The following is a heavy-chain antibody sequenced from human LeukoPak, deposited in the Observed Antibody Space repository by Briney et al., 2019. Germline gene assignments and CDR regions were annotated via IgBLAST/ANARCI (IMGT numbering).Heavy chain of an antibody. Sequence: GGSLRLSCAASGFTFSSYGTHWVRQAPGKGLEWVAFIRYDGSNKYYADSVKGRFTISRDNSKNTLYLLMNSLRAEDTAVYYCAELGITMIGGVWGKGTTVTISS. V-gene: IGHV3-30*02. CDR1: GFTFSSYG. CDR2: IRYDGSNK. J-gene: IGHJ6*04. CDR3: AELGITMIGGV. D-gene: IGHD3-10*02.